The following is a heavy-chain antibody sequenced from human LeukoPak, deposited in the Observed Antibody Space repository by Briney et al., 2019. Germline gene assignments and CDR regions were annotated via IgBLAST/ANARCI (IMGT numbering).Heavy chain of an antibody. CDR2: IWTDAINK. CDR1: GFTFRNYG. CDR3: VKERAPFDAFDI. Sequence: PGGSLRPSCAASGFTFRNYGMHWVRQAPGKGLEWLAVIWTDAINKYYANSVKGRFTTSRDNSKNTLFLQMNDLRAEDTAVYYCVKERAPFDAFDIWGQGTVVSVSS. J-gene: IGHJ3*02. V-gene: IGHV3-33*06.